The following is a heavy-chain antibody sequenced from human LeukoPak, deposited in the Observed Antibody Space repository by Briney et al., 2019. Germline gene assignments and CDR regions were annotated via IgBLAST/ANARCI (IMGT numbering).Heavy chain of an antibody. Sequence: PSQTLSLTCTVSGGSISSGSYYWSWIRQPAGKGLEWIGRIYTSGSTNYNPSLKSRVTISVDTSKNQFSLKLSSVTAADTAVYYCARAGDHVTYGGVDIWGLGTMVTVSS. CDR2: IYTSGST. V-gene: IGHV4-61*02. D-gene: IGHD4-23*01. J-gene: IGHJ3*02. CDR1: GGSISSGSYY. CDR3: ARAGDHVTYGGVDI.